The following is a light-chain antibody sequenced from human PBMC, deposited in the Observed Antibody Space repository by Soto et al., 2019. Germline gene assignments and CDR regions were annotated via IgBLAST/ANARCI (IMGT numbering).Light chain of an antibody. J-gene: IGKJ4*01. CDR3: QQADSFPLT. Sequence: DIQMTQSPSSVSASVGDRVTITCRASQGIRRWLDWYQQKPGKAPKLLIYAASNLQSGVPSRFSGSVSGTDFTLTISSLQPEDFATYFCQQADSFPLTFGGGTKVEI. CDR1: QGIRRW. CDR2: AAS. V-gene: IGKV1-12*01.